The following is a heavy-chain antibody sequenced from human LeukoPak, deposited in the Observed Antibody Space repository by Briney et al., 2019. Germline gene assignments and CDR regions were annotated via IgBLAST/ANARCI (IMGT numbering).Heavy chain of an antibody. J-gene: IGHJ5*02. V-gene: IGHV4-30-2*01. Sequence: SETLSLTCAVSGGSISSGGYSWSWIRQPQGTGLEWIGYIYHSGSTYYNPSLKSRVTISVDRSKNQFSLKLSSVTAADTAVYYCAREATDYYGSGSYGWFDPWGQGTLVTVSS. CDR1: GGSISSGGYS. CDR3: AREATDYYGSGSYGWFDP. CDR2: IYHSGST. D-gene: IGHD3-10*01.